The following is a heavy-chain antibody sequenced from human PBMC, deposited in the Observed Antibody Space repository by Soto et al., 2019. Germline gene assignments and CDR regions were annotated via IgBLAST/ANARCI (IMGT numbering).Heavy chain of an antibody. Sequence: GASVKVSCKASGGTFSSYAISWVRQAPGQGLEWMGGIIPIFGTANYAQKFQGRVTITADESTSTAYMELSSLRSEDTAVYYCATRVVIIAPPNYYYYGMDVWGQGTTVTVSS. D-gene: IGHD3-3*01. CDR2: IIPIFGTA. CDR1: GGTFSSYA. J-gene: IGHJ6*02. V-gene: IGHV1-69*13. CDR3: ATRVVIIAPPNYYYYGMDV.